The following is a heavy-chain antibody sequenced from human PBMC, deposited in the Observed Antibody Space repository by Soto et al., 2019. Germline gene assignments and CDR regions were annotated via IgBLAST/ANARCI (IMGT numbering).Heavy chain of an antibody. CDR3: AKDTHSVVVTAYGMDV. Sequence: PGGSRRPSCAPSGFTFSSYGMHWVRQAPGKGLEWVAVISYDGSNKYYADSVKGRFTISRDNSKNTLYLQMNSLRAEDTAVYYCAKDTHSVVVTAYGMDVWGQGTTVTFSS. D-gene: IGHD2-21*02. V-gene: IGHV3-30*18. J-gene: IGHJ6*02. CDR2: ISYDGSNK. CDR1: GFTFSSYG.